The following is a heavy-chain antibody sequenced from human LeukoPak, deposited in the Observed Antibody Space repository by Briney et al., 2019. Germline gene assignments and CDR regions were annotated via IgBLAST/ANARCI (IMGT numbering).Heavy chain of an antibody. CDR3: AREAYYYDSSGYYYGGGYDY. CDR1: GYTFTGYY. Sequence: ASVTVSCKASGYTFTGYYMHWVRQAPGQGLEWMGWINPNSGGTNYAQKFQGRVTMTRDTSISTAYMELSRLRSDDTAVYYCAREAYYYDSSGYYYGGGYDYWGQGTLVTVSS. V-gene: IGHV1-2*02. CDR2: INPNSGGT. J-gene: IGHJ4*02. D-gene: IGHD3-22*01.